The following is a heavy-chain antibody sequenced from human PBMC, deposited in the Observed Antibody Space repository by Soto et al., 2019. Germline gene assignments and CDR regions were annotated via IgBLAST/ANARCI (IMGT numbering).Heavy chain of an antibody. D-gene: IGHD2-15*01. J-gene: IGHJ6*02. CDR3: ARDYCSGGSCYFYYYGMDV. Sequence: PXESLKISCKGSGYSFTSYWISWVRQMPGKGLEWMGRIDPSDSYTNYSPSFQGHVTISADKSISTAYLQWSSLKASDTATYYCARDYCSGGSCYFYYYGMDVWGHGTTATVSS. CDR1: GYSFTSYW. CDR2: IDPSDSYT. V-gene: IGHV5-10-1*01.